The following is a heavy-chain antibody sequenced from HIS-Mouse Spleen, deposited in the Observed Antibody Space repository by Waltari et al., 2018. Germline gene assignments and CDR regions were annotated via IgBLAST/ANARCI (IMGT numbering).Heavy chain of an antibody. CDR2: IYYSGST. CDR3: AREIPYSSSWYDWYFDL. V-gene: IGHV4-39*07. Sequence: QLQLQESGPGLVKPSETLSLTCTVSGGSISSSSYYWGWIRQPPGKGLEWIGRIYYSGSTYYNPSLKRRFTISVDTSKNQFSLKLSSVTAADTAVYYCAREIPYSSSWYDWYFDLWGRGTLVTVSS. D-gene: IGHD6-13*01. CDR1: GGSISSSSYY. J-gene: IGHJ2*01.